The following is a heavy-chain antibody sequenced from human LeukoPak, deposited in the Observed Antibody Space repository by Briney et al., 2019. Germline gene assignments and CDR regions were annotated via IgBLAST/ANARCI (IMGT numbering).Heavy chain of an antibody. CDR3: ARVDYGDYQYYFDY. CDR2: IYYSGST. D-gene: IGHD4-17*01. V-gene: IGHV4-39*07. CDR1: GGSISSGSYY. Sequence: SQTLSLTCTVSGGSISSGSYYWGWIRQPPGKGLEWIGSIYYSGSTYYNPSLKSRVTISVDTSKNQFSLKLSSVTAADTAVYYCARVDYGDYQYYFDYWGQGTLVTVSS. J-gene: IGHJ4*02.